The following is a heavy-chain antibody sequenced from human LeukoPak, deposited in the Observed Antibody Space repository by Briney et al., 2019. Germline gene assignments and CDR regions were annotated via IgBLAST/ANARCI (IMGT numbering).Heavy chain of an antibody. J-gene: IGHJ4*02. CDR3: ARLNYFDGSGHDDY. CDR1: GYSFSSYW. V-gene: IGHV5-51*01. CDR2: IYPGDSDT. D-gene: IGHD3-22*01. Sequence: GESLKISCQVFGYSFSSYWFGWVRQMPGKGLEWMGIIYPGDSDTRYSPSFQGQVTISVDISISTAYLQWSSLKVSDTAIYYCARLNYFDGSGHDDYWGQGTPVTVSS.